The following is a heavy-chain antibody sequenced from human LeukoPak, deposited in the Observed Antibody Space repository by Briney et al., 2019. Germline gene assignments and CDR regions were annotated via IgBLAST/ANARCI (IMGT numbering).Heavy chain of an antibody. CDR3: VRDARMETKAGQPFDD. V-gene: IGHV3-33*01. Sequence: QSGGSLRLSCAASGFIFSIYGMHWVRQAPGKGLEWVTVIGYDGRNKQYADSVKGRFTISRDNFKNMIYLQMNSLRVEDTAVYYCVRDARMETKAGQPFDDWGQGTLVTVSS. CDR2: IGYDGRNK. CDR1: GFIFSIYG. D-gene: IGHD6-19*01. J-gene: IGHJ4*02.